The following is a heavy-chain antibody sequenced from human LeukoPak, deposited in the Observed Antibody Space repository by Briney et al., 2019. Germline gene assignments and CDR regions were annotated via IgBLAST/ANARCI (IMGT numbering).Heavy chain of an antibody. CDR3: AKDRWRSGWYYFDY. V-gene: IGHV3-30*18. CDR2: ISYDGSNK. J-gene: IGHJ4*02. D-gene: IGHD6-19*01. Sequence: PGRSLRLSCAASGFTFSSYGMHWVRQAPGKGLEGVAVISYDGSNKYYADSVKGRFTISRDNSKNTLYLQINSLRAEDTAVYYCAKDRWRSGWYYFDYWGQGTLVTVSS. CDR1: GFTFSSYG.